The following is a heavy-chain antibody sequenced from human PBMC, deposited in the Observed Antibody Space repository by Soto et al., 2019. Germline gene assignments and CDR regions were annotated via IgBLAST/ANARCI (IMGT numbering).Heavy chain of an antibody. CDR2: ISGSVGTI. D-gene: IGHD3-22*01. Sequence: QVQLVESGGGLVKPGGSLRLSCAASGFTFSDFYMSWIRQAPGKGLEWVSYISGSVGTIHYADSVKGRFNISRDNAKNSLYLQMNSLRAEDTAVYYCARNGDYYESSGYFLRYAFDIWGQGTVVTVSS. V-gene: IGHV3-11*01. J-gene: IGHJ3*02. CDR3: ARNGDYYESSGYFLRYAFDI. CDR1: GFTFSDFY.